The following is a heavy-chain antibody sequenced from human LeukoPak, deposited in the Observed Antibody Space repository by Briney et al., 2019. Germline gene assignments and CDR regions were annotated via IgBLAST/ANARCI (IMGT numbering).Heavy chain of an antibody. D-gene: IGHD3-10*01. CDR2: IIPILGIA. J-gene: IGHJ4*02. CDR3: ARDPNYYGSGSYYEDY. CDR1: GYTFTGYY. Sequence: GASVKVSCKASGYTFTGYYMHWVRQAPGQGLEWMGRIIPILGIANYAQKFQGRVTITADKSTSTAYMELSSLRSEDTAVYYCARDPNYYGSGSYYEDYWGQGTLVTVSS. V-gene: IGHV1-69*04.